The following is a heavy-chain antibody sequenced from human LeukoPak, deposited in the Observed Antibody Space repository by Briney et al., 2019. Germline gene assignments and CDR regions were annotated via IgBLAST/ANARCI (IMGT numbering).Heavy chain of an antibody. CDR1: GGSFSGYY. CDR3: ARQSRWFDP. J-gene: IGHJ5*02. CDR2: INHSGST. V-gene: IGHV4-34*01. Sequence: SSETLSLTCAVYGGSFSGYYWSWIRQPPGKGLEWIGEINHSGSTNYNPSLKSRVTISVDTSKNQFSLKLSSVTAADTAVYYCARQSRWFDPWGQGTLVTVSS.